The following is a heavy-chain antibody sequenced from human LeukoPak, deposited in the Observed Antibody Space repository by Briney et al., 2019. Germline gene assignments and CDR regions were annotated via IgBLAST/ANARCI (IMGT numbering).Heavy chain of an antibody. CDR2: IHARGDST. CDR1: GFTFINYA. CDR3: AKARSPHNVFDI. V-gene: IGHV3-23*01. Sequence: PGGSLRLSCAASGFTFINYAMSWVRQAPGKGLEWVSAIHARGDSTFYADSVKGRFTISRDKSKNTLHLQMNSLRTEDTALYYCAKARSPHNVFDIWGQGTLVTVSS. D-gene: IGHD2-21*01. J-gene: IGHJ4*02.